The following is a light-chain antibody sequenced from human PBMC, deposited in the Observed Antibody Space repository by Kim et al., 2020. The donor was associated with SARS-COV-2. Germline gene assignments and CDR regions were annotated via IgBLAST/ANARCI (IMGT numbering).Light chain of an antibody. J-gene: IGLJ3*02. CDR3: QTWGAVIRV. CDR1: SVHSNYD. Sequence: SVTCPCTLSSVHSNYDVAWHQQQPEKGPRFRMTGDSDGSHSKGDGIPDRFSGSSSGAERYLTLSSLQSEDEADYYCQTWGAVIRVFGGGTQLTVL. V-gene: IGLV4-69*01. CDR2: GDSDGSH.